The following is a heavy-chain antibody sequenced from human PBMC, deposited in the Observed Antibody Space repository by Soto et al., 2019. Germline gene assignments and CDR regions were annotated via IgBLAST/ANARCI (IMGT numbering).Heavy chain of an antibody. CDR2: IKSRTYGEAT. Sequence: PGGSLRLSCAASGFAFSSAWMTWVRQSPGKGPEWVGLIKSRTYGEATDYAVPVKGRFTFSRDDSKNTLYLQMNSLKSEDTAVYYCVHGSGWLDYWGQGTLVTVSS. CDR3: VHGSGWLDY. V-gene: IGHV3-15*01. CDR1: GFAFSSAW. J-gene: IGHJ4*02. D-gene: IGHD6-19*01.